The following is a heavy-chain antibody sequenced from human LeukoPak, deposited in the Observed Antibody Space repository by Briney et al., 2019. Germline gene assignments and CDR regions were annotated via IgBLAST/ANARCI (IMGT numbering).Heavy chain of an antibody. J-gene: IGHJ4*02. V-gene: IGHV1-2*02. Sequence: ASVKVSCKASGYTFTGYYMHWVRQAPGQGLEWMGWINPKSGGITYEQKFQGRVTMTRDTSTSTAYMELSRLRSDDTAVYYCARGGEVCSSSSCYRGHDYWGQGTLVTVSS. D-gene: IGHD2-2*01. CDR1: GYTFTGYY. CDR3: ARGGEVCSSSSCYRGHDY. CDR2: INPKSGGI.